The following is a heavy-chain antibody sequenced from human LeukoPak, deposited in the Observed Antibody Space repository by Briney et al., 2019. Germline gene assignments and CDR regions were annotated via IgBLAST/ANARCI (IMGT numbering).Heavy chain of an antibody. D-gene: IGHD2-15*01. Sequence: PGGSLRLSCAASGCTFSSYSMNWVRQAPGKGLEWVSSISSSSSYIYYTDSVKGRFTISRDNAKNSLYLQMNSLRAEDTAVYYCARAECSGGSCSYSDWGQGTLVTVSS. CDR1: GCTFSSYS. CDR2: ISSSSSYI. V-gene: IGHV3-21*01. J-gene: IGHJ4*02. CDR3: ARAECSGGSCSYSD.